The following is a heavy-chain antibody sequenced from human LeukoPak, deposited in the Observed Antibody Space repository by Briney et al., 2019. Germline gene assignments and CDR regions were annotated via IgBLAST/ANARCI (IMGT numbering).Heavy chain of an antibody. J-gene: IGHJ4*02. Sequence: PGGSLRLSCAASGFTFSSYAMNWVRQAPGKGLEWVSSISGSGGSTYYADSVTGRFTISRDNSKNTLYLQMNSLRAEDTAVYYCAKEARIRYSSGSRFDYWGQGTLVTVSS. CDR2: ISGSGGST. CDR1: GFTFSSYA. CDR3: AKEARIRYSSGSRFDY. D-gene: IGHD6-19*01. V-gene: IGHV3-23*01.